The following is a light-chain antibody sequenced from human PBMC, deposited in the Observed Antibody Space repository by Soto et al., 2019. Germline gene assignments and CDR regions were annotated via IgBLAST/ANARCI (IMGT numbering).Light chain of an antibody. CDR3: QQYNSYSPLT. V-gene: IGKV1-5*01. J-gene: IGKJ1*01. CDR2: DAS. Sequence: DIQMTQSPSTLSASVGDRVTITCRASQSISSWLAWYQQKPGKAPKLLIYDASSLESGVPSRFSGSGSGTEFTLTISSLQPDDFGTYYCQQYNSYSPLTFGQGTKVEIK. CDR1: QSISSW.